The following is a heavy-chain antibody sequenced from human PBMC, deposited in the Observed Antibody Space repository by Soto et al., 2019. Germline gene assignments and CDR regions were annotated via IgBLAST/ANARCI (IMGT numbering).Heavy chain of an antibody. V-gene: IGHV4-31*03. CDR2: IYYSGST. J-gene: IGHJ5*02. CDR3: ARGVATRVYAIRGDWFDP. Sequence: SETLSLTCTVSGGSISSGGYYWSWIRQHPGKGLEWIGYIYYSGSTYYNPSLKSRVTISVDTSKNQFSLKLSSVTAADTAVYYCARGVATRVYAIRGDWFDPWGQGTLVTAPQ. CDR1: GGSISSGGYY. D-gene: IGHD2-8*01.